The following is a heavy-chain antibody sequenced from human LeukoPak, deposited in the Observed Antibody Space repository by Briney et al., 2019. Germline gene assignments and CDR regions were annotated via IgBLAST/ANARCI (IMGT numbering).Heavy chain of an antibody. CDR1: GESIISSYF. Sequence: SETLSRTCTVSGESIISSYFWSWIRQPAGKGLEWIGRIYNTGSTDFNPSLKSRVTMSVDTSKNQFSLKLSSVTAADTAVYYCAKYASGSLVVWGQGTLVTVSS. CDR3: AKYASGSLVV. CDR2: IYNTGST. V-gene: IGHV4-4*07. J-gene: IGHJ4*02. D-gene: IGHD3-10*01.